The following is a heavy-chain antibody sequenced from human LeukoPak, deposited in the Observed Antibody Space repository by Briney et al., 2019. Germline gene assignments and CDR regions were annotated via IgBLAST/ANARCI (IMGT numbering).Heavy chain of an antibody. CDR1: GFTFSSYG. Sequence: GGSLRLSCVVSGFTFSSYGMHWARQAPGKGLEWVAVMSYDGSNKYYADSVKRRFTISRDNSKNTLYLQMNSLRAEDTAVYYCAKRGYYYDSSGYYSRTYFDYWGQGTLVIVSS. CDR2: MSYDGSNK. CDR3: AKRGYYYDSSGYYSRTYFDY. V-gene: IGHV3-30*18. D-gene: IGHD3-22*01. J-gene: IGHJ4*02.